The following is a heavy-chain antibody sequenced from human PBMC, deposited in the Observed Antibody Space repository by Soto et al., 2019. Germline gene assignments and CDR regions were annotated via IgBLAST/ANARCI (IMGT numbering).Heavy chain of an antibody. Sequence: PGGSLRLSCAASGFTFSSYAMHWVRQAPGTGLEWVAVISYDGRDKYYPDSVKGRFTISRDNSKNTLYLQMNSLRAEDTAVYYCARSAGVSYPKSDDWGPGTLATVST. D-gene: IGHD2-15*01. CDR3: ARSAGVSYPKSDD. CDR2: ISYDGRDK. CDR1: GFTFSSYA. J-gene: IGHJ4*02. V-gene: IGHV3-30*04.